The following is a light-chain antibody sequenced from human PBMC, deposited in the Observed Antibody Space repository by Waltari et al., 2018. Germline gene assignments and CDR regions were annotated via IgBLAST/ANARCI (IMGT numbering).Light chain of an antibody. Sequence: TPGQRVTISCSGSSPNIGTNTVNWYQQLPGTAPKLLIYSNYQRPSGVPERYSGSKAGTSASLAISGLKSEDEADYYCAAWDDSLNGWVFGGGTKLTVL. V-gene: IGLV1-44*01. CDR2: SNY. CDR3: AAWDDSLNGWV. J-gene: IGLJ3*02. CDR1: SPNIGTNT.